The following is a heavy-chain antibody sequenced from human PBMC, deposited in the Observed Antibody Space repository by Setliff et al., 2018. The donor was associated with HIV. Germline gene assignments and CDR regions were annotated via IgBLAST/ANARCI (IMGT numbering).Heavy chain of an antibody. J-gene: IGHJ4*02. V-gene: IGHV4-59*01. D-gene: IGHD4-17*01. CDR3: AREIYGGNSRPFDY. CDR1: GGSISSYY. Sequence: KSSETLSLTCTVSGGSISSYYWSWIRQPPGKGLEWIGYIYYSGSTSYNPSLKSRVTISVDTSKNQLSLKLSSVTAADTAVYYCAREIYGGNSRPFDYWGQGTLVTVSS. CDR2: IYYSGST.